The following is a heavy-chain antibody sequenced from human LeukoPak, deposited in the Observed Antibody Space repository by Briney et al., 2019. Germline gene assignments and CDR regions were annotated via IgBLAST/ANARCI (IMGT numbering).Heavy chain of an antibody. D-gene: IGHD3-10*01. V-gene: IGHV3-74*01. Sequence: AGGSLRLSCAASGFTFSSYGMHWVRQAPGKGLEWVSRINSDGSSTSYADSVKGRFTISRDNAKNTLYLQMNSLRAEDTAVYYCARDVPLWFGELFGQVDAFDIWGQGTMVTVSS. CDR3: ARDVPLWFGELFGQVDAFDI. CDR2: INSDGSST. CDR1: GFTFSSYG. J-gene: IGHJ3*02.